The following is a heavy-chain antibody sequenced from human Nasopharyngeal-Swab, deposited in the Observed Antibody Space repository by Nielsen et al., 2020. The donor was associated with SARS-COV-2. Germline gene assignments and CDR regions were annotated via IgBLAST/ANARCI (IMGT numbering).Heavy chain of an antibody. D-gene: IGHD3-9*01. V-gene: IGHV4-39*07. Sequence: SETLSLTCTVSGGSISSSSYYWVWIRQPPGKGLEWIGSIYYSGSTNYNPSLKSRVTISVDTSKNQFSLKLSSVTAADTAVYYCARVGVLRYFDNWFDPWGQGTLVTVSS. J-gene: IGHJ5*02. CDR2: IYYSGST. CDR1: GGSISSSSYY. CDR3: ARVGVLRYFDNWFDP.